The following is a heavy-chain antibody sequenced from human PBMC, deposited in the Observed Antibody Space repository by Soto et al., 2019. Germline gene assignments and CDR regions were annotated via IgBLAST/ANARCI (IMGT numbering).Heavy chain of an antibody. J-gene: IGHJ6*02. CDR2: IWYDGSNK. CDR1: GFTFSSSA. V-gene: IGHV3-33*01. CDR3: ARDLIHRAYYYYGMDV. Sequence: QVQLVESGGVVGQPGRSLRLSCAASGFTFSSSAMHWVRQAPGKGLEWVAVIWYDGSNKYYADSVKGRFTISRDNSKNTLYLQMNSLRAEDTAVYYCARDLIHRAYYYYGMDVWGQGTTVTVSS. D-gene: IGHD5-18*01.